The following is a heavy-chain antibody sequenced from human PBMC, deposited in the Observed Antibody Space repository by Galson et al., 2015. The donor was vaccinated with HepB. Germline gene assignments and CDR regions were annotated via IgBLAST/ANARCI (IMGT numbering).Heavy chain of an antibody. J-gene: IGHJ4*02. CDR2: TWYDGSEK. D-gene: IGHD1-7*01. CDR3: ARDLALGTTIISDY. Sequence: SLRLSCAASGFTFNRFGMHWVRQAPGKGLEWVAVTWYDGSEKYYASSVKGRFSISRDNPRNTLYLQMNSLRAEDTAIYYCARDLALGTTIISDYWGQGTLVTVSS. V-gene: IGHV3-33*01. CDR1: GFTFNRFG.